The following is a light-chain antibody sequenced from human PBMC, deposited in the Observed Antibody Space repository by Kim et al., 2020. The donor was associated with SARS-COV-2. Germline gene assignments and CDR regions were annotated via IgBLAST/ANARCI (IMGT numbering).Light chain of an antibody. J-gene: IGKJ4*01. CDR1: HDISKW. V-gene: IGKV1-5*03. CDR2: SAS. CDR3: QQYWSSPLT. Sequence: DIQMTQSPSTLSASVGDRVTITCRASHDISKWLAWYQRRPGKAPKVLISSASTLESGVPSRFTGSGSGTEFTLTVTNLQPDDFATYYCQQYWSSPLTFGGGTKVDIK.